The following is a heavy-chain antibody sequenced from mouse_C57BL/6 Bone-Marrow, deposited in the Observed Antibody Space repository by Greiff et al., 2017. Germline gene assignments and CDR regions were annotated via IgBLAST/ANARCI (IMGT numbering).Heavy chain of an antibody. D-gene: IGHD2-1*01. CDR2: ISYSGST. CDR1: GYSITSDY. CDR3: ARSPIYFGPYFDH. Sequence: EVQRVESGPGLAKPSQTLSLTCSVTGYSITSDYWYWIRKFPGNKLEYMGYISYSGSTYYSPSLKSRISITRDKSKNQYYLQLNSVTNEDTATYYSARSPIYFGPYFDHWGQGTTLTVSS. V-gene: IGHV3-8*01. J-gene: IGHJ2*01.